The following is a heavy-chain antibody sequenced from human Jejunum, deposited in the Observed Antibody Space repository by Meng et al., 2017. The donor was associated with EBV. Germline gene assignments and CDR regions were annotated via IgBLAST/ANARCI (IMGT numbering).Heavy chain of an antibody. J-gene: IGHJ4*02. Sequence: VQPKQWGDGLLKPSGTLSLTCAVYRGSFSGYYWSWIRQHPGKGLEWIGEINHSGSTNYNPSLRSRVTISVETSKNQFSLRLNSVTAADTAVYYCARVAFSYTTRSLDSWGQGTLVTVSS. V-gene: IGHV4-34*02. CDR1: RGSFSGYY. CDR3: ARVAFSYTTRSLDS. CDR2: INHSGST. D-gene: IGHD3-16*02.